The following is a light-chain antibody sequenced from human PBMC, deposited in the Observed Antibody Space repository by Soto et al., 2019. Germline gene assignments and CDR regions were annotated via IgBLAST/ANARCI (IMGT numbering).Light chain of an antibody. J-gene: IGKJ4*01. Sequence: DIQMTQSPSVMSASVGDRVTITCRASQGINSYLAWFQQKPGKLPKRLIYVASDLESGVPSRFSGSGFGTEFTLTISSLQSEDFATYYCLQYSGYVPAFGGGTKVEIK. V-gene: IGKV1-17*03. CDR2: VAS. CDR1: QGINSY. CDR3: LQYSGYVPA.